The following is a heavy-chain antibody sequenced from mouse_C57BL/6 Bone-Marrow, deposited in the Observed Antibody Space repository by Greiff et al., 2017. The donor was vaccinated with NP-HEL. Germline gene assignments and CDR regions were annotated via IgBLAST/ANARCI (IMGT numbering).Heavy chain of an antibody. Sequence: EVKLQESGTVLARPGASVKMSCKTSGYTFTSYWMHWVKQRPGQGLEWIGAIYPGNSDTSYNQKFKGKAKLTAVTSASTASMELSSLTNEDSAVYYVTRSGNYYGSSYVEIFFDYWGQGATLTVSS. CDR3: TRSGNYYGSSYVEIFFDY. D-gene: IGHD1-1*01. J-gene: IGHJ2*01. CDR1: GYTFTSYW. CDR2: IYPGNSDT. V-gene: IGHV1-5*01.